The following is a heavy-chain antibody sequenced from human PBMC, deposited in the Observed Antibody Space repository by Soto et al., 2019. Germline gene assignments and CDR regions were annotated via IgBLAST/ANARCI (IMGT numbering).Heavy chain of an antibody. CDR2: IYHSGST. V-gene: IGHV4-30-2*01. CDR3: ARLLLKNYFDY. J-gene: IGHJ4*02. Sequence: TLSLTCAVSGGSISSGGYSWSWIRQPPGKGLEWIGYIYHSGSTYYNPSLKSRVTISVDRSKNQFSLKLSSVTAADTAVYYCARLLLKNYFDYWGQGTMGTVS. CDR1: GGSISSGGYS. D-gene: IGHD3-22*01.